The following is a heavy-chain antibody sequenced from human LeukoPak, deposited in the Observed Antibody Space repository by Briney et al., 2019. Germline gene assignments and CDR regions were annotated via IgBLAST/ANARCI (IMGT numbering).Heavy chain of an antibody. CDR3: ARVYGSGGSCSTGDYFDD. J-gene: IGHJ4*02. CDR1: GFTFSSYS. Sequence: PGGSLRLSCAASGFTFSSYSMNWVRQAPGKGLEWVSYISSSSSTIYYADSVKGRFTISRDNAKNSLYLQMNSLRAEDTAVYYCARVYGSGGSCSTGDYFDDWGQGTLVTVSS. CDR2: ISSSSSTI. V-gene: IGHV3-48*01. D-gene: IGHD2-15*01.